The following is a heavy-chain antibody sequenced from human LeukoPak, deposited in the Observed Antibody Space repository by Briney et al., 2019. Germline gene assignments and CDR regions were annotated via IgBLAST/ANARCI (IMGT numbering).Heavy chain of an antibody. J-gene: IGHJ4*02. CDR1: GYTFTGYY. V-gene: IGHV1-2*02. Sequence: ASVKVSCKASGYTFTGYYMHWVRQAPGQGLEWMGWINPNSGGTNYAQKFQGRVTMTRDTSISTAYMELSRLRSDDKAVYYCARVRMDDILPGDYSEYYFDYWGQGTLVTVSS. CDR3: ARVRMDDILPGDYSEYYFDY. CDR2: INPNSGGT. D-gene: IGHD3-9*01.